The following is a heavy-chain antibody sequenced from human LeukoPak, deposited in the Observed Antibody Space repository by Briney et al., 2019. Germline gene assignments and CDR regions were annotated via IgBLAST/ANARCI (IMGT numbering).Heavy chain of an antibody. J-gene: IGHJ4*02. V-gene: IGHV3-74*01. Sequence: GGSLRLSCAASGFTFSSYWMHWVRQAPGPGLVWVSRINSDGSSTSYADSVKGRFTISKDNAKNTLYLQMNSLRAEDTAVYYCARGGGYYDSSGYYPPGYWGQGTLVTVSS. CDR2: INSDGSST. CDR1: GFTFSSYW. CDR3: ARGGGYYDSSGYYPPGY. D-gene: IGHD3-22*01.